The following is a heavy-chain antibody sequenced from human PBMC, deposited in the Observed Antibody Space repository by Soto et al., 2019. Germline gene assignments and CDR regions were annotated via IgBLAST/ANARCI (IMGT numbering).Heavy chain of an antibody. CDR2: IIPIFGTA. CDR3: ARKGMATNSFDY. Sequence: LVKVACKASGGTNSSYASSWVRQATGQGLEWMGGIIPIFGTANYAQKFQGRVTITADESTSTAYMELSSLRSEDTAVYYCARKGMATNSFDYWGQGTLVTVSS. D-gene: IGHD5-12*01. J-gene: IGHJ4*02. CDR1: GGTNSSYA. V-gene: IGHV1-69*13.